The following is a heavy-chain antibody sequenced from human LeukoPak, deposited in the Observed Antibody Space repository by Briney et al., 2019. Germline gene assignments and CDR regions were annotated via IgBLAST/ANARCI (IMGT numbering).Heavy chain of an antibody. Sequence: GRSLRLSCAASGFTFSSYAMHWVRQAPGKGLEWVAVISYDGSNKYYADSVKGRLTISRDNSKNTLYLQMNSLRAEDTAVYYCARGGGNRDGYNRWGQGTLVTVSS. J-gene: IGHJ4*02. V-gene: IGHV3-30-3*01. CDR2: ISYDGSNK. CDR3: ARGGGNRDGYNR. D-gene: IGHD5-24*01. CDR1: GFTFSSYA.